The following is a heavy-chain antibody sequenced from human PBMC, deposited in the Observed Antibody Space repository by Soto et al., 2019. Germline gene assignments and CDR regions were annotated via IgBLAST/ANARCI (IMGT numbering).Heavy chain of an antibody. Sequence: GSLRLSCAASGFTFSSYAMSWVRQAPGKGLEWVSAISGSGGSTYYADSVEGRFTISRDNSKNTLYLQMNSLRAEDTAVYYCAKDAVAASQRVDAFDIWGQGTMVTVSS. D-gene: IGHD2-15*01. CDR1: GFTFSSYA. CDR2: ISGSGGST. J-gene: IGHJ3*02. CDR3: AKDAVAASQRVDAFDI. V-gene: IGHV3-23*01.